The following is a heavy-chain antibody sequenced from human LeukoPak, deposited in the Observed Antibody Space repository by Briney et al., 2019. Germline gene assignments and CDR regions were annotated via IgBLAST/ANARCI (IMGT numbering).Heavy chain of an antibody. CDR2: MSYSGHT. D-gene: IGHD6-13*01. Sequence: SETLSLTCTISGDSIGRINYYWGWIRQPPGKGLEWIVSMSYSGHTYYNPSLKSRVTTSIDTSKNQFSLKLSSVTAADTAVYYCARVYYSSSYDYWYFNLWGRGTLVTVSS. CDR1: GDSIGRINYY. J-gene: IGHJ2*01. V-gene: IGHV4-39*07. CDR3: ARVYYSSSYDYWYFNL.